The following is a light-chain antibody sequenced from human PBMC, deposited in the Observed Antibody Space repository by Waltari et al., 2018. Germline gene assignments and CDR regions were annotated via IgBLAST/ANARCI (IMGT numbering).Light chain of an antibody. V-gene: IGLV1-44*01. CDR2: SED. Sequence: QSVLTQPSPSPRTPGQRITIPCSSTSNTVNCFPQVHGAAPQLLIFSEDQRPPGGPARFSGSRSGTSASLTISGLHSEDEADYYCATWDNSLEGWLFGGGTKVTV. CDR3: ATWDNSLEGWL. J-gene: IGLJ2*01. CDR1: SNT.